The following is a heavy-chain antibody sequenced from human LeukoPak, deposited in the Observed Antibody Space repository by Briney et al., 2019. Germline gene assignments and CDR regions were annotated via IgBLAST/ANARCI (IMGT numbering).Heavy chain of an antibody. Sequence: GGSLRLSCAASEFTFSSYWMHWVRQAPGKGLVWVSRVNSDGSGTTYADSVKGRFTISRDNAKNTLYLQMNSLRAEDTAVYYCARESKYSGYPFDYWGQGTLVTVSS. D-gene: IGHD5-12*01. V-gene: IGHV3-74*01. CDR3: ARESKYSGYPFDY. CDR1: EFTFSSYW. CDR2: VNSDGSGT. J-gene: IGHJ4*02.